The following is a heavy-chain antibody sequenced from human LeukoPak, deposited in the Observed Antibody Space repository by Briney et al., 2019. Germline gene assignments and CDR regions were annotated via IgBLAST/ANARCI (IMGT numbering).Heavy chain of an antibody. D-gene: IGHD4-17*01. Sequence: ASVKVSCKASGYTFSDYHMHWVRQAPGQGLEWMGWINPNSDDTKYAQKFRGRVTMTRDTSITTAYMDLYRLTPDDTALYYCARARRTRNIYGDYVFLFDYWGQGTLVTVSS. CDR3: ARARRTRNIYGDYVFLFDY. V-gene: IGHV1-2*02. CDR1: GYTFSDYH. J-gene: IGHJ4*02. CDR2: INPNSDDT.